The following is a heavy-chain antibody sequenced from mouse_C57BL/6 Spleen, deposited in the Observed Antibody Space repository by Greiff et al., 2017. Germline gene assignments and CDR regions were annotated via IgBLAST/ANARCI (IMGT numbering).Heavy chain of an antibody. D-gene: IGHD2-5*01. Sequence: VQLQQPGAELVRPGSSVKLSCKASGYTFTSYWMHWVKQRPIQGLEWIGNIDPSDSETHYNQKFKDKATLTVDKSSSTAYMQLNSLTSEDSAVYCCARGWAYYSNPYALDYWGQGASVTVSS. CDR1: GYTFTSYW. CDR2: IDPSDSET. V-gene: IGHV1-52*01. CDR3: ARGWAYYSNPYALDY. J-gene: IGHJ4*01.